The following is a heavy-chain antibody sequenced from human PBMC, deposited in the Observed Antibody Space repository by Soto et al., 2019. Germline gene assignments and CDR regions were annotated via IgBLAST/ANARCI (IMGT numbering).Heavy chain of an antibody. CDR2: IRSNTDGGTT. D-gene: IGHD3-10*01. J-gene: IGHJ6*02. CDR1: GFSFSKAW. Sequence: EVKLVESGGGLVKPGGSLRLSCAASGFSFSKAWMNWVRQAPGKGPESVGRIRSNTDGGTTDYAAPVKGRFTISRDDSKNMLYLQMNSLKTEDTAVYYCATENPAWFGDLLFTAYGMEAWGQGTTVTVSS. V-gene: IGHV3-15*07. CDR3: ATENPAWFGDLLFTAYGMEA.